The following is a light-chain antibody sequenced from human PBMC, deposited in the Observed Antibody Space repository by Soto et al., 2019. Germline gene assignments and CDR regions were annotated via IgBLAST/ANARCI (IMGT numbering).Light chain of an antibody. V-gene: IGLV2-11*01. Sequence: QSALTQPRSVSGSPGQSVTSSCTGTSNDVGGYDYVSWYQQHPGKAPKLMIYDVSKRPSGVPDRFSGSKSGDTASLTISGLQADDEADYYCCSSAGRNIRYVFGAGTKVTVL. CDR2: DVS. J-gene: IGLJ1*01. CDR3: CSSAGRNIRYV. CDR1: SNDVGGYDY.